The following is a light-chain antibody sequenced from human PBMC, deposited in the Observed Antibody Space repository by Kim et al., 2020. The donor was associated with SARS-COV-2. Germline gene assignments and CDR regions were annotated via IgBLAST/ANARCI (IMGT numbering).Light chain of an antibody. CDR3: QQSNTFLYT. V-gene: IGKV1-12*01. CDR1: QGISSW. J-gene: IGKJ2*01. CDR2: ATS. Sequence: ASVGDRVTITCRASQGISSWLAWYQQKPGKAPKLLIYATSSLQSGVPSRFSGSGSGTEFTLTISSLQPEDSATYYCQQSNTFLYTFGQGTKVDIK.